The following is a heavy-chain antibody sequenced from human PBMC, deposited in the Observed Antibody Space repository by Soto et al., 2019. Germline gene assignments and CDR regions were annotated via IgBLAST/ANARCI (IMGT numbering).Heavy chain of an antibody. CDR1: GYTFTSYA. D-gene: IGHD3-10*01. V-gene: IGHV1-3*01. CDR2: INAGNGNT. Sequence: ASVKVSCKASGYTFTSYAMHWVRQAPGQRLEWMGWINAGNGNTKYSQKFQGRVTITRDTSASTAYMELSSLRSEDTAVYYCARSQGGILWFGELNYYGMDVWGQGTTVTVSS. CDR3: ARSQGGILWFGELNYYGMDV. J-gene: IGHJ6*02.